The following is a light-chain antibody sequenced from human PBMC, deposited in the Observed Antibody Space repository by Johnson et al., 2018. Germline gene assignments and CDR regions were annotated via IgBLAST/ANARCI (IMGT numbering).Light chain of an antibody. CDR2: ENN. CDR1: SSNIGNNY. J-gene: IGLJ1*01. V-gene: IGLV1-51*02. CDR3: GTWDSSLSAGNV. Sequence: QSVLTQPPSVSAAPVQKVTISCSGSSSNIGNNYVSWYQQLPGTAPKLLIYENNKRPSGIPDRFSGSTSGTSATLGITGLQTGDEADYYCGTWDSSLSAGNVVGTGTKVTVL.